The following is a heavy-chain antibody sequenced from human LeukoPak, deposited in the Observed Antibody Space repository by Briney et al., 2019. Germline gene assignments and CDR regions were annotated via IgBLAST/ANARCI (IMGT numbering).Heavy chain of an antibody. CDR2: ISGSGDNT. J-gene: IGHJ4*02. V-gene: IGHV3-23*01. CDR1: GFTFSSNA. D-gene: IGHD6-13*01. Sequence: PGGSLRLSCAVSGFTFSSNALSWVRQAQGQGLEWVSTISGSGDNTYSADSVRGRFTISRDNSKNTLYLQMNSLRAEDTAIYYCAKVSWANYFDYWGQGTLVAVSS. CDR3: AKVSWANYFDY.